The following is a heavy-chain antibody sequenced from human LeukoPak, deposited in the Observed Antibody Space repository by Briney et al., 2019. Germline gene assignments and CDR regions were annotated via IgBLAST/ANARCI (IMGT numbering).Heavy chain of an antibody. Sequence: GGSLRLSCAVSGITLSNYVMSWVRQAPGKGLEWVAGLSGSAGGTQYADSVKGRFTISRDNSKNTLYLQMNSLRAEDTAMYFCAKRGVIIRVILVGFHKEAYYFDSWGRGALVTVSS. J-gene: IGHJ4*02. CDR2: LSGSAGGT. D-gene: IGHD3-10*01. V-gene: IGHV3-23*01. CDR3: AKRGVIIRVILVGFHKEAYYFDS. CDR1: GITLSNYV.